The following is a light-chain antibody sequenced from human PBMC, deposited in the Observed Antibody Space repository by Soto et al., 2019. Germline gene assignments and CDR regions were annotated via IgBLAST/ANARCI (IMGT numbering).Light chain of an antibody. CDR3: CSYAGSSTWV. CDR2: EGS. CDR1: STDVGNYNL. Sequence: QSALAQPASVSGSPGQSITISCTGTSTDVGNYNLVSWYQQHPGKAPKLIIYEGSKRPSGVSDRFSGSKSGNTASLTISGLQGEDEADYYCCSYAGSSTWVFGGGTKVTV. V-gene: IGLV2-23*01. J-gene: IGLJ3*02.